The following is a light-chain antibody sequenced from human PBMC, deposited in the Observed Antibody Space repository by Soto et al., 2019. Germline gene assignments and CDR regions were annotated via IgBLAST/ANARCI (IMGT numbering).Light chain of an antibody. CDR3: QQYNNWPPGT. Sequence: EIVMTQSPATLSVSPGERATLSCRASQSVSSNLVWYQQKPGQAPRFLIYGASTRATGIPARFSGSGSGTEFTLTISSLQSEDFAVYYCQQYNNWPPGTFGGGTKVDIK. J-gene: IGKJ4*01. V-gene: IGKV3-15*01. CDR2: GAS. CDR1: QSVSSN.